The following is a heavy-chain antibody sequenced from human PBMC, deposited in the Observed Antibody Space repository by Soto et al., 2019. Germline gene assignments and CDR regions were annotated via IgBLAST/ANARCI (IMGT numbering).Heavy chain of an antibody. CDR3: AKDQGISASHGID. J-gene: IGHJ3*01. CDR1: GFTFSSYA. V-gene: IGHV3-30-3*01. D-gene: IGHD6-13*01. CDR2: ISYDGSNK. Sequence: PGGSLRLSCAASGFTFSSYAMHCVRQAPGKGLEWVAVISYDGSNKYYADSVKGRFTISRDNSKNTVYLQMNSLRADDTAVYYCAKDQGISASHGIDWGQGTMVTVSS.